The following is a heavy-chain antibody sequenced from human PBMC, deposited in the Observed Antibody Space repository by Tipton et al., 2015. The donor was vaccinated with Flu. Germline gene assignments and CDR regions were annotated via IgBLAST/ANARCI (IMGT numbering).Heavy chain of an antibody. CDR3: TGDYVNSDY. V-gene: IGHV3-73*01. Sequence: GSLRLSCAASGFTFSASAMQWVRQASGRGFEWLGRIRSKADAYATTYAASVKGRFTISRDDSKNTAYLQMNSVKTEDTALYFCTGDYVNSDYWGQGTLVTVFS. CDR2: IRSKADAYAT. D-gene: IGHD4-17*01. J-gene: IGHJ4*02. CDR1: GFTFSASA.